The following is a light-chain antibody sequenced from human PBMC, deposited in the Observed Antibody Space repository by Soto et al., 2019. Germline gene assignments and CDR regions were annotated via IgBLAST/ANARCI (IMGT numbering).Light chain of an antibody. CDR2: GAS. V-gene: IGKV3D-15*01. J-gene: IGKJ1*01. CDR1: QSVGNN. Sequence: EIVMTQSLATLSVSPGKRATLSFRASQSVGNNLAWYQQKPGQAPRLLIYGASTRATGIPARFSGSGSETEFTLTISSLQSEDFAVYYCQQYGSSQTFGQGTKVDIK. CDR3: QQYGSSQT.